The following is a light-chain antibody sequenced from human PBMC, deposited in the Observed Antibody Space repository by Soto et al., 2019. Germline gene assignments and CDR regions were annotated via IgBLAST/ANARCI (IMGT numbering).Light chain of an antibody. CDR1: QSVSSSY. CDR3: QQYRYSYRA. V-gene: IGKV3-20*01. J-gene: IGKJ1*01. Sequence: EILLTQSPGTLSLSPGERATLSCRASQSVSSSYLSWYQLKPGQAPRLLIYGASSRATAIPDRFSGRGSGTDFTLTISRLEHEDLAVYYCQQYRYSYRAFGQGTKVEL. CDR2: GAS.